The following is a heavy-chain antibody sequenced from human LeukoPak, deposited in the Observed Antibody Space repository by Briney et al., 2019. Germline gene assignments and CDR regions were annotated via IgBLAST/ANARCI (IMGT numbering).Heavy chain of an antibody. CDR2: INSDGSTI. J-gene: IGHJ4*02. Sequence: TGGSLRLSCAASGFTFSNYWMHWVRQAPGKGLVWVSRINSDGSTITYADSVKGRFTISRDNAKNTLYLQMNSLRAEDTAVYYCARDRGYFDNWGQGTLVTVSS. CDR3: ARDRGYFDN. CDR1: GFTFSNYW. V-gene: IGHV3-74*01.